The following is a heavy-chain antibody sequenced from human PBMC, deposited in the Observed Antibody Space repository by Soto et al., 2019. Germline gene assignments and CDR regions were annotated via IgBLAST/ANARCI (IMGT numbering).Heavy chain of an antibody. CDR2: IYYSGST. D-gene: IGHD4-4*01. Sequence: SETLSLTCTVSGGSISSSSYYWGWIRQPPGKGLEWIGSIYYSGSTYYNPSPKSRVTISVDTSKNQFSLKLSSVTAADTAVYYCARKEQHMTTVNSNCFDPWGQGTLVTVSS. CDR1: GGSISSSSYY. J-gene: IGHJ5*02. CDR3: ARKEQHMTTVNSNCFDP. V-gene: IGHV4-39*01.